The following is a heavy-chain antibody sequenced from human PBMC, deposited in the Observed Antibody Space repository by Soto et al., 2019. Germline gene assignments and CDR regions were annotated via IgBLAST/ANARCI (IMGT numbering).Heavy chain of an antibody. CDR3: ARVGRRFSSSRSHYCDYGPDYYYYGMDV. J-gene: IGHJ6*02. Sequence: GASVKVSCKASGGTFSSYAISWVRPAPGQGLEWMGGIIPIFGTANYAQKFKGRVTITADESTSTAYMELSSLRSEDTAVYYCARVGRRFSSSRSHYCDYGPDYYYYGMDVWGRGTTVPVSS. D-gene: IGHD4-17*01. CDR2: IIPIFGTA. V-gene: IGHV1-69*13. CDR1: GGTFSSYA.